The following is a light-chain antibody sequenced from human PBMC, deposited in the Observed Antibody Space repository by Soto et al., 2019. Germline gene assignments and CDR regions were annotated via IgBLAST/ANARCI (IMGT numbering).Light chain of an antibody. CDR1: QNVNNW. CDR2: DAS. V-gene: IGKV1-5*01. J-gene: IGKJ1*01. CDR3: QQYDYSRT. Sequence: GDRVTITCRASQNVNNWLAWYQHKPGKAPQLLIYDASVLETGVPSRFSGSGSGTEFTLAISGLQSDDFATYYCQQYDYSRTFGQGTKV.